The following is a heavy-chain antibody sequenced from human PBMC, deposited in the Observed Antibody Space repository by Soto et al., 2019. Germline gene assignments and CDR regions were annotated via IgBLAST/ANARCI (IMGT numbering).Heavy chain of an antibody. Sequence: QXQLEQSGAEVKKPGDSMKVSCKASGYTFTTYGISWVRQAPGQGLEWMGWINGYNGNTDYPQKLQGRVTMTTDTSTSTASMTLRSLRSDDTAVYYCAREGSAPYYYYGMDVWGQGTTVTVSS. CDR3: AREGSAPYYYYGMDV. J-gene: IGHJ6*02. V-gene: IGHV1-18*01. CDR2: INGYNGNT. D-gene: IGHD6-19*01. CDR1: GYTFTTYG.